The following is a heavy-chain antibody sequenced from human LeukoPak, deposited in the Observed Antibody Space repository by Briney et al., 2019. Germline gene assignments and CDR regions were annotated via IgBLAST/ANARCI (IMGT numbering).Heavy chain of an antibody. CDR3: ARGKKLWSLYYYGMDV. V-gene: IGHV4-34*01. Sequence: PSETLSLTCAVYGGSFSGYYWSWIRQPPGKGPEWIGEINHSGSTNYNPSLKSRVTISVDTSKNQFSLKLSSVTAADTAVYYCARGKKLWSLYYYGMDVWGQGTTVTVSS. J-gene: IGHJ6*02. CDR1: GGSFSGYY. CDR2: INHSGST. D-gene: IGHD5-18*01.